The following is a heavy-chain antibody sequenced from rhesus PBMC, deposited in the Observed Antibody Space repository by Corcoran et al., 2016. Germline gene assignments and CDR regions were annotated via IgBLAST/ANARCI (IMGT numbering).Heavy chain of an antibody. CDR1: GGSLSDRYY. D-gene: IGHD5-24*01. CDR2: IFGRGGST. J-gene: IGHJ4*01. Sequence: QVQLQESGPGLVKPSETLSLTCAVSGGSLSDRYYWSWIRQPPGKGREWIGYIFGRGGSTYYNPALKRRVPISTDTSKNQFSLKLSSVTAADTAVYYGARDVLGTVIYWGQGVLVTVSS. CDR3: ARDVLGTVIY. V-gene: IGHV4-106*01.